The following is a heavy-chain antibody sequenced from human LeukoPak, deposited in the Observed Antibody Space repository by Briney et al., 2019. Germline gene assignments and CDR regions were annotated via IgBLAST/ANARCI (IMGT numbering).Heavy chain of an antibody. V-gene: IGHV3-30*18. CDR1: GFTFSSYG. CDR2: ISYDGSNK. CDR3: AKSHLEWLFSPLGP. Sequence: TGGSLRLSCAASGFTFSSYGMHWVRQAPGKGLEWVAVISYDGSNKYYADSVKGRFTISRDNSKNTLYLQMNSLRAEDTAVYYCAKSHLEWLFSPLGPWGQGTLVTV. D-gene: IGHD3-3*01. J-gene: IGHJ5*02.